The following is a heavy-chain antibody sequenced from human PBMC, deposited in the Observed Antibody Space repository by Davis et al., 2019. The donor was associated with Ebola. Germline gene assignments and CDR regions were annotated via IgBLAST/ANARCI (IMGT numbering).Heavy chain of an antibody. J-gene: IGHJ4*02. D-gene: IGHD3-22*01. CDR2: IRTRGDTI. CDR1: GSTSITYE. Sequence: GGPLRPSCAPLGSTSITYEMNWACQVPGKGLEWVPHIRTRGDTIYYEDSVKGRSTISRDNAKNSLLLQMNSMRAEDTAVYYCAISSGYYYYYFDDWGQGTLVTVSS. CDR3: AISSGYYYYYFDD. V-gene: IGHV3-48*03.